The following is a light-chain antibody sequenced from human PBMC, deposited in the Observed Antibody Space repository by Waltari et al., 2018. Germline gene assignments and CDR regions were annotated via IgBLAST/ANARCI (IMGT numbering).Light chain of an antibody. CDR1: QSVSSW. V-gene: IGKV1-5*03. CDR3: QQYSNYAFT. Sequence: DIQMTQSPSTLSASVGDRVTITCRASQSVSSWLAWYQQKPGEVPRLLIYMASTLKSGVPSRFSGSGSGTEFTLTISSLQPDDFATYYCQQYSNYAFTFSQGTRLEI. CDR2: MAS. J-gene: IGKJ5*01.